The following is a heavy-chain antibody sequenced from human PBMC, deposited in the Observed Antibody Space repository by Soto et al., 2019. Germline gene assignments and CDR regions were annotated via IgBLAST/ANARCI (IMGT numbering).Heavy chain of an antibody. Sequence: DVQLVESGGGLVQPGGSLRLSCVGSGFVFSDHYMDWVRQAPGKGLEWLSGTRNKVNNYTTEYAAPVKGRFYISRDESGNSVFLQMNSLKIEDTAVYFCVTGIGGASTTPGQWGQGTLVTVSS. CDR3: VTGIGGASTTPGQ. J-gene: IGHJ4*02. CDR2: TRNKVNNYTT. CDR1: GFVFSDHY. V-gene: IGHV3-72*01. D-gene: IGHD1-26*01.